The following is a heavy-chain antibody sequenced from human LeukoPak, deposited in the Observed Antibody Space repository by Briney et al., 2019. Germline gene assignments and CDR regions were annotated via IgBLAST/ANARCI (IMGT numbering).Heavy chain of an antibody. CDR3: ARAGGYCSSTSCYHGANWFDP. CDR1: GYTFTGYY. Sequence: ASVKVSCKASGYTFTGYYMHWLRQAPGQGLEWMGWINPNSGNTGYAQKFQGRVTITRNTSISTAYMELSSLRSEDTAVYYCARAGGYCSSTSCYHGANWFDPWGQGTLVTVSS. CDR2: INPNSGNT. V-gene: IGHV1-8*03. D-gene: IGHD2-2*01. J-gene: IGHJ5*02.